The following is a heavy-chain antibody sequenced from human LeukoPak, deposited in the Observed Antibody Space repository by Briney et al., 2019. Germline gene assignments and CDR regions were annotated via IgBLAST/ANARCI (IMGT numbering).Heavy chain of an antibody. V-gene: IGHV4-59*01. CDR3: ARTYDILTGFDY. CDR2: IYYSGST. CDR1: GGSISSYY. Sequence: NPSETLSLTCTVSGGSISSYYWSWIRQPPGKGLEWIGYIYYSGSTNYNPSLKSQVTISVDTSKNQFSLKLSSVTAADTAVYYCARTYDILTGFDYWGQGTLVTVSS. J-gene: IGHJ4*02. D-gene: IGHD3-9*01.